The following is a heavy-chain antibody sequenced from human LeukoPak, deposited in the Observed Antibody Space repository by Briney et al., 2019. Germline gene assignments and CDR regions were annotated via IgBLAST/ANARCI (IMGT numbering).Heavy chain of an antibody. CDR1: GFTFSSYS. CDR2: ISSSSSCV. V-gene: IGHV3-21*01. CDR3: ARDPFSAGAEYFQY. Sequence: GGSLRLSCAASGFTFSSYSMNWVRQAPGKGLEWVSSISSSSSCVHYADSVRGRFTISRDNAKNSLYLQMNSLRAEDTAVYYCARDPFSAGAEYFQYWGQGTLVTVSS. D-gene: IGHD6-25*01. J-gene: IGHJ1*01.